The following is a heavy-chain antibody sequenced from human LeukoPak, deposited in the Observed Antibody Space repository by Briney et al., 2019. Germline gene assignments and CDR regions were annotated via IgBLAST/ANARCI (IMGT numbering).Heavy chain of an antibody. Sequence: GSVKVSCKVSGYTLTELSMHWVRQAPGKGLEWMGGFDPEDGETIYAQKFQGRVTMTEDTSTDTAYMELSSLRSEDTAVYYCATLCTSCYFRWFDPWGQGTLLTVSP. D-gene: IGHD2-2*01. V-gene: IGHV1-24*01. CDR3: ATLCTSCYFRWFDP. CDR1: GYTLTELS. J-gene: IGHJ5*02. CDR2: FDPEDGET.